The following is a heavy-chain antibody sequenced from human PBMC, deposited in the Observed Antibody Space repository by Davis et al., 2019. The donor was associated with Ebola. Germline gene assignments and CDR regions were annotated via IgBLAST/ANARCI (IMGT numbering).Heavy chain of an antibody. V-gene: IGHV3-11*06. CDR3: ARGSEVMVFYYYGMDV. CDR1: GLSVSDAW. CDR2: ISSSSSYT. J-gene: IGHJ6*02. D-gene: IGHD2-8*01. Sequence: GGSLRLSCAASGLSVSDAWMGWVRQAPGKGLEWVSYISSSSSYTNYADSVKGRFTISRDNAKNSLYLQMNSLRAEDTAVYYCARGSEVMVFYYYGMDVWGQGTTVTVSS.